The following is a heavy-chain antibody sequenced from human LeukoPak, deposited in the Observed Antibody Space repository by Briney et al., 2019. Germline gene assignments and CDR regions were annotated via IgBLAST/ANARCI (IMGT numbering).Heavy chain of an antibody. CDR2: IYYSGNT. CDR1: GGSISSSSYY. J-gene: IGHJ4*02. V-gene: IGHV4-39*01. Sequence: SETLSLTCSVSGGSISSSSYYWGWIRQPPGKGLEWIGSIYYSGNTYNNPSLKSRVTMSVDTSKNQFSLKLSSVTAADTAVYYCARSAGTTRGFDYWGQGTLVTVSS. D-gene: IGHD1-1*01. CDR3: ARSAGTTRGFDY.